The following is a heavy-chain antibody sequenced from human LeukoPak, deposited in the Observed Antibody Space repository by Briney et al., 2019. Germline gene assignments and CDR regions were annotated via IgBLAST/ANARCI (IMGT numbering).Heavy chain of an antibody. CDR2: ITGRSDKT. V-gene: IGHV3-23*01. CDR1: GFNFNKYD. D-gene: IGHD6-19*01. Sequence: GGSLRLSCAASGFNFNKYDMTWARQAPGRGLEWVSTITGRSDKTYYTDSVKGRFVTSRDNSKDTLYLQMNSLRAEDTALCYCAKGGWLDDLGQGALVTVSS. CDR3: AKGGWLDD. J-gene: IGHJ4*02.